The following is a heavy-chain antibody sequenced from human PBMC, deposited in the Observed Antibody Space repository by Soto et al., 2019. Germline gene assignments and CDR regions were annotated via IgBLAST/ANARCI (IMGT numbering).Heavy chain of an antibody. D-gene: IGHD1-1*01. V-gene: IGHV4-39*07. CDR2: FYYSGST. J-gene: IGHJ4*02. CDR3: ARLQQPEPRFDY. Sequence: ASETLSLTCTVSGDSISSSSHYWAWNRQPPGKVLEWIVGFYYSGSTYYNPSLKSRVAISLDTSNNQFSLKLSSVTSVDTAVYYCARLQQPEPRFDYWGQGTLVTVSS. CDR1: GDSISSSSHY.